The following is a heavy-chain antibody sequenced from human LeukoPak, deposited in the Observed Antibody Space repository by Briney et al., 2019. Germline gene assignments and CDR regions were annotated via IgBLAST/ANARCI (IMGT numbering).Heavy chain of an antibody. CDR3: ARVGYYYGASGIYYFDY. Sequence: SETLSLTCTVSGGSISSYYWTWIRQPPGKGLEWIGYIYYSGSTNYNPSLKSRVTISVDTSQNQFSLQLSSVTAADTAVYYCARVGYYYGASGIYYFDYWGQGTLVTVSS. CDR2: IYYSGST. D-gene: IGHD3-10*01. CDR1: GGSISSYY. J-gene: IGHJ4*02. V-gene: IGHV4-59*01.